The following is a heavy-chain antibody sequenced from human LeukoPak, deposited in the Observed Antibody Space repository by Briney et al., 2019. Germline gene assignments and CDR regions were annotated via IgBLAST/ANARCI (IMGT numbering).Heavy chain of an antibody. J-gene: IGHJ5*02. Sequence: GASVKVSCKSSGYTFTSYYMHWVRQAPGQGLEWMGIINPSGGSTSYAQKFQGRVTMTRDTSTSTVYMELSSLRSEDTAVYYCAREGAYYDFWSVYWEGWFDPWGQGTLVTVSS. CDR3: AREGAYYDFWSVYWEGWFDP. D-gene: IGHD3-3*01. CDR1: GYTFTSYY. CDR2: INPSGGST. V-gene: IGHV1-46*01.